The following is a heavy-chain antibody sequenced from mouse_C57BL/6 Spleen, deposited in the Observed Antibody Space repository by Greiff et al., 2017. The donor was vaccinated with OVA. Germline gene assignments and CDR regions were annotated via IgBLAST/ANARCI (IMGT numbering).Heavy chain of an antibody. CDR2: IYPRSGNT. CDR1: GYTFTSYG. J-gene: IGHJ2*01. V-gene: IGHV1-81*01. Sequence: QVQLQQSGAELARPGASVKLSCKASGYTFTSYGISWVKQRTGQGLEWIGEIYPRSGNTYYNEKFKGKATLTADKSSSTAYMELRSLTSEDSAVYFCARDEDYYGSSSYYCDYWGQGTTLTVSS. D-gene: IGHD1-1*01. CDR3: ARDEDYYGSSSYYCDY.